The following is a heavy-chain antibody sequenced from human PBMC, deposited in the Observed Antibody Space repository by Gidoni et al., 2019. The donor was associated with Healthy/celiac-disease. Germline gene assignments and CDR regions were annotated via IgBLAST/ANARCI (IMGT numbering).Heavy chain of an antibody. J-gene: IGHJ4*02. D-gene: IGHD4-17*01. CDR2: IKSKTDGGTT. V-gene: IGHV3-15*01. Sequence: EVQLVESGGGLVKPGGSLRLSCAASGFTFSNAWMSWVRQAPGKGLEWFGRIKSKTDGGTTDYAAPVKGRFTISRDDSKNTLYLQMNSLKTEDTAVYYCTTDNTFPDYGDYQPIVDYWGQGTLVTVSS. CDR3: TTDNTFPDYGDYQPIVDY. CDR1: GFTFSNAW.